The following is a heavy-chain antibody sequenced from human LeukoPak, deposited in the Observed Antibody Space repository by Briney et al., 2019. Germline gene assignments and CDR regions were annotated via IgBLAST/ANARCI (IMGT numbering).Heavy chain of an antibody. J-gene: IGHJ6*02. Sequence: TGGSLRLSCAASGFTFSSYAMSWVRQAPGKGLEWVAVISYDGSNKYYADSVKGRFTISRDNSKNTLYLQMNSLRAEDTAVYYCARDSYYYDSSGYYYYYYGMDVWGQGTTVTVSS. D-gene: IGHD3-22*01. CDR3: ARDSYYYDSSGYYYYYYGMDV. CDR1: GFTFSSYA. CDR2: ISYDGSNK. V-gene: IGHV3-30*04.